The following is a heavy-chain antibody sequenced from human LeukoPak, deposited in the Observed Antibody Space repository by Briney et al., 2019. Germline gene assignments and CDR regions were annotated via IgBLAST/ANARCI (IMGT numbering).Heavy chain of an antibody. V-gene: IGHV3-21*01. CDR1: GFAFNYYD. J-gene: IGHJ4*02. CDR2: ISSSSSYI. CDR3: ARRGGLSSGRGFDH. D-gene: IGHD3-16*01. Sequence: GGSLRLSCAASGFAFNYYDMNWVRQAPGKGLEWVSSISSSSSYIYFADATKGRFTISRDNANSSVFLQMNSLGPEDTAVYYCARRGGLSSGRGFDHWGQGTLVTVSS.